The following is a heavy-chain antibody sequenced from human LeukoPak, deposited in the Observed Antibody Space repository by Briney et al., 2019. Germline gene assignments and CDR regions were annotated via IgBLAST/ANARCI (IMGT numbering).Heavy chain of an antibody. Sequence: SETLSLTCTVSGGSISSYYWSWIRQPPGKGLEWIGYIYYSGSTNYNPSLKSRVTISVDTSKNQFSLKLSSVTAVDTAVYYCARGNPYSSGWLVYWGQGTLVTVSS. D-gene: IGHD6-19*01. CDR3: ARGNPYSSGWLVY. CDR2: IYYSGST. CDR1: GGSISSYY. V-gene: IGHV4-59*01. J-gene: IGHJ4*02.